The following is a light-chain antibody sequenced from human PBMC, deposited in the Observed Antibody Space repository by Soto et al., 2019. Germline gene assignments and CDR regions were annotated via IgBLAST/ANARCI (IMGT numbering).Light chain of an antibody. J-gene: IGLJ1*01. V-gene: IGLV1-40*01. CDR3: QSYDSSLSVYV. CDR1: SSNIGAGYD. Sequence: QLVLTQPPSVSGAPGQRVTISCTGSSSNIGAGYDVNWYQQLPGTAPKLLIYGNSKRPSGVPDRLSGSKSGTSASLAITGLQAEDEADYYCQSYDSSLSVYVFGTGTKLPVL. CDR2: GNS.